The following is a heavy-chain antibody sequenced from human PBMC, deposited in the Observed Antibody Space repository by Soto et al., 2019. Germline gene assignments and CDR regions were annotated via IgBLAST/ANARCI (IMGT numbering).Heavy chain of an antibody. CDR1: GFTFDSYA. CDR3: AKNRGLPYSFDY. Sequence: AGGSLRLSCAASGFTFDSYAMNWVRQAPGKGLEWVSTISGSGDYTYYTDSVKGRFTISRDNSKNMMYLQMNSLRAEDTAVYFCAKNRGLPYSFDYWGQGILVTVSS. CDR2: ISGSGDYT. J-gene: IGHJ4*02. V-gene: IGHV3-23*01.